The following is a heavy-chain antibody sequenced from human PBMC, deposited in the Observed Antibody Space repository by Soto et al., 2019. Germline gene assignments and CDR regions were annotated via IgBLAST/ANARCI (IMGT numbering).Heavy chain of an antibody. CDR2: IHHSGST. V-gene: IGHV4-4*02. CDR3: ARLPAPSDFDY. J-gene: IGHJ4*02. Sequence: QVQLQESGPGLVKPSGTLSLTCAVSGGSISSSNWWSWVRQPPGKGLEWIGGIHHSGSTNYKPTLKSRVTQSVDKSTAQFSLKLSSVTAADTAGYYCARLPAPSDFDYWGQGTLVTVSS. D-gene: IGHD2-2*01. CDR1: GGSISSSNW.